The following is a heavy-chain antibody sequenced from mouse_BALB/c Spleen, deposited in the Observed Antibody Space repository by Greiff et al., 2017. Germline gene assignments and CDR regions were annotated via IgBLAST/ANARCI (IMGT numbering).Heavy chain of an antibody. CDR3: ARDSYGSSGSYAMDY. CDR1: GFTFTDYY. D-gene: IGHD1-1*01. Sequence: EVQVVESGGGLVQPGGSLRLSCATSGFTFTDYYMSWVRQPPGKALEWLGFIRNKANGYTTEYSASVKGRFTISRDNSQSILYLQMNTLRAEDSATYYCARDSYGSSGSYAMDYWGQGTSVTVSS. CDR2: IRNKANGYTT. J-gene: IGHJ4*01. V-gene: IGHV7-3*02.